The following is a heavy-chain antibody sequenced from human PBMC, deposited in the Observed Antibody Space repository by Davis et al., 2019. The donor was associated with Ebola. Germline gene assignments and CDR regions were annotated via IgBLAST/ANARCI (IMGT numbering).Heavy chain of an antibody. D-gene: IGHD6-19*01. CDR3: AKLEDSGWTHDC. Sequence: GESLKISCAASGFTFSSFTMNWVRQAPGKGLEWVSSISGRSGYIYSADSVRGRFTISRDNAKNSLYLQMNSLRAEDTAMYYCAKLEDSGWTHDCWGQGTLVTVSS. V-gene: IGHV3-21*06. J-gene: IGHJ4*02. CDR1: GFTFSSFT. CDR2: ISGRSGYI.